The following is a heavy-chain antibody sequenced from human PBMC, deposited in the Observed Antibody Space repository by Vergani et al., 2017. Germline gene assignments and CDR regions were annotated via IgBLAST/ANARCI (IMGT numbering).Heavy chain of an antibody. CDR2: ISGSTI. CDR1: GFTFSSYA. Sequence: EVQLLESGGGLVQPGGSLRLSCAASGFTFSSYAMSWVRQAPGKGLEWVSAISGSTIYYADSVKGRFTISRDNAKNSLYLQMNSLRAEDTAVYYCARDRPPGIGYSYGRYDYWGQGTLVTVSS. J-gene: IGHJ4*02. D-gene: IGHD5-18*01. V-gene: IGHV3-23*01. CDR3: ARDRPPGIGYSYGRYDY.